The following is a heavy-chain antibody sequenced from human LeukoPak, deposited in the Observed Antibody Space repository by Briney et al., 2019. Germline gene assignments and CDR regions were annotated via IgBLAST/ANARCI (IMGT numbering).Heavy chain of an antibody. D-gene: IGHD2-2*01. CDR3: AVNVLDQLPQPYGAFDI. CDR1: GYSFTSYW. J-gene: IGHJ3*02. V-gene: IGHV5-51*01. Sequence: GESLKISCKGSGYSFTSYWIGWVRQMPGKGLEWMGIIYPGDSDTRYSPSFQGQVTISADKSISTAYLQWSSLKASDTAMYYCAVNVLDQLPQPYGAFDIWGQGTMVTVSS. CDR2: IYPGDSDT.